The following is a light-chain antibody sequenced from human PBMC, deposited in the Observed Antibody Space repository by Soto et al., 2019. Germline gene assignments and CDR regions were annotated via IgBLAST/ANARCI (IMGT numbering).Light chain of an antibody. Sequence: QSALTQPASVSGSPGQSITISCTGTSSDVGGYKFVSWYQQYPGKVPKLMIYEVSKRPSGISNRFSGSKSGNTASLTISGIQAEDEADYYCHSSTSSSTYVFGTGTKLTVL. CDR2: EVS. CDR3: HSSTSSSTYV. V-gene: IGLV2-14*01. J-gene: IGLJ1*01. CDR1: SSDVGGYKF.